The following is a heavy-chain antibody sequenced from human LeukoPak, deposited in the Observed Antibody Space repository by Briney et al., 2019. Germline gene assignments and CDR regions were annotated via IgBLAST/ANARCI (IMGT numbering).Heavy chain of an antibody. Sequence: SQTLSLTCTVSGGSISSGSYYWSWIRQPAGKGLEWIGRIYTSGSTNYNPSLKSRVTISVDTSKNQFSLKLSSVTAADTVVYYCAGVRDVIVGATPYYFDYWGQGTLVTVSS. J-gene: IGHJ4*02. D-gene: IGHD1-26*01. CDR3: AGVRDVIVGATPYYFDY. CDR1: GGSISSGSYY. CDR2: IYTSGST. V-gene: IGHV4-61*02.